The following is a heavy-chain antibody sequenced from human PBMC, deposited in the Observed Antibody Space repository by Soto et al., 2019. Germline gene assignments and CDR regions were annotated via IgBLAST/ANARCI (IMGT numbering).Heavy chain of an antibody. D-gene: IGHD6-13*01. V-gene: IGHV3-23*01. CDR1: GFTFSGYA. J-gene: IGHJ5*02. CDR3: AQDLGSSWYHYNSFAP. Sequence: EVQLLESGGGLVQPGGSLRLSCAASGFTFSGYAMSWVRQAPGKGLEWVSAIGSGSPFYADSVKGRFTISRDNVNSMLYLQMNSLRADDTAVYFCAQDLGSSWYHYNSFAPGGQGTLVTVSS. CDR2: IGSGSP.